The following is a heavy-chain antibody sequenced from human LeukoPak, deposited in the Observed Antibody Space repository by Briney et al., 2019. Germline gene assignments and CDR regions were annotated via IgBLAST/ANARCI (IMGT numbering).Heavy chain of an antibody. J-gene: IGHJ4*02. V-gene: IGHV3-23*01. CDR3: ATRGTIAATDFAD. D-gene: IGHD1-1*01. Sequence: GGSLRLSCGASGFTFSSFVMSWVRQTPGKGLEWVATITAGGSNTYYADSVKGRFTISRDNSKNTLHLQMNSLRAEDTAVYYCATRGTIAATDFADWGQGTLVSVSS. CDR1: GFTFSSFV. CDR2: ITAGGSNT.